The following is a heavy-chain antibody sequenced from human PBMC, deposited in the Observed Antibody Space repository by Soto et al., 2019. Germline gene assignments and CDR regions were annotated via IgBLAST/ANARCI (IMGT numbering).Heavy chain of an antibody. Sequence: QVQLVESGGGLVKPGGSLRLSCAASGFTFSDYYMSWIRQAPGKGREWVSYISSSSSYTNYADSVKGRFTISRDNAKNSLFLQMNSLRAEDTAVYYCARDLGLWFGEMNRGFDYWGQGTLVTVSS. J-gene: IGHJ4*02. D-gene: IGHD3-10*01. V-gene: IGHV3-11*06. CDR3: ARDLGLWFGEMNRGFDY. CDR2: ISSSSSYT. CDR1: GFTFSDYY.